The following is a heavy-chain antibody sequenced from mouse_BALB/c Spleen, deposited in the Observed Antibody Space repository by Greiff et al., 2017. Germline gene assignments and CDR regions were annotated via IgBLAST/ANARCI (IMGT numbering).Heavy chain of an antibody. J-gene: IGHJ3*01. D-gene: IGHD2-3*01. Sequence: EVMLVESGPGLVKPSQSLSLTCTVTGYSITSDYAWNWIRQFPGNKLEWMGYISYSGSTSYNPSLKSRISITRDTSKNQFFLQLNSVTTEDTATYYCARRVYDGYYFAYWGQGTLVTVSA. CDR3: ARRVYDGYYFAY. CDR1: GYSITSDYA. V-gene: IGHV3-2*02. CDR2: ISYSGST.